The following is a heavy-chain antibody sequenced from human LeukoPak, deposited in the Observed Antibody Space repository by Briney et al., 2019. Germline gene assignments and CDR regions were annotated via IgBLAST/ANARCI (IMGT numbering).Heavy chain of an antibody. CDR3: ARRIQYYYDSSGSGAFDI. CDR1: GFTISSNY. V-gene: IGHV3-66*02. J-gene: IGHJ3*02. Sequence: GGSLRLSCEASGFTISSNYMSWVRQAPGTGLEWVSVIYGGGSTYYADSVKGRFTISRDNSRNTLYLQMNSLRTEDTAVYYCARRIQYYYDSSGSGAFDIWGRGTMVTVSS. CDR2: IYGGGST. D-gene: IGHD3-22*01.